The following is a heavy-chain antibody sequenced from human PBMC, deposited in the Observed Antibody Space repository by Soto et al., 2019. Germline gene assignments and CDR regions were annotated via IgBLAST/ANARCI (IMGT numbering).Heavy chain of an antibody. Sequence: EAQLVESGGGLGQPGGSLRLSCAASGFTFSDYWIHWVRQAPRKGLVWVSRVDSDGSATTYADSVKGRFTISRDNAKKTVHLQMNSLRRDDTAVYYCVRGYVLGSLDSWGQGTLVTVSS. CDR3: VRGYVLGSLDS. CDR1: GFTFSDYW. CDR2: VDSDGSAT. D-gene: IGHD3-16*01. J-gene: IGHJ4*02. V-gene: IGHV3-74*01.